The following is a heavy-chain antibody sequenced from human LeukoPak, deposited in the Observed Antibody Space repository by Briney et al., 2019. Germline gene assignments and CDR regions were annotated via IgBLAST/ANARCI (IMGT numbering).Heavy chain of an antibody. CDR2: VNTYGTNT. CDR1: GFTLTNNW. Sequence: GGSLRLSCTVSGFTLTNNWMHWVRQVPGKGLEWVSRVNTYGTNTNYADSVRGRFTISRDNAKNTLYLQMDSLRAEDSAIYYCAREFSPEDAFDLWGQGTRVTVSS. D-gene: IGHD1-14*01. CDR3: AREFSPEDAFDL. J-gene: IGHJ3*01. V-gene: IGHV3-74*01.